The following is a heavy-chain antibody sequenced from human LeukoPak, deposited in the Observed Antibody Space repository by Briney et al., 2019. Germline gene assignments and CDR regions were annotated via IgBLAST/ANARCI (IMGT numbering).Heavy chain of an antibody. J-gene: IGHJ6*02. CDR2: ISYDGSNK. CDR3: ARGFSGKYYYDSSGYYYYYGMDV. CDR1: GFTFSSYA. V-gene: IGHV3-30-3*01. Sequence: GGSLRLSCAASGFTFSSYAMHWVRQAPGKGLEWVAVISYDGSNKYYADSVKGRFTISRDNSKSTLYLQMNSLRAEDTAVYYCARGFSGKYYYDSSGYYYYYGMDVWGQGTTVTVSS. D-gene: IGHD3-22*01.